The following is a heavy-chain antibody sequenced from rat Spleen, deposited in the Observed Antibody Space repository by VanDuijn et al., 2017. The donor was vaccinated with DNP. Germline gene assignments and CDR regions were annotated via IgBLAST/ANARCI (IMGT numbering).Heavy chain of an antibody. CDR3: ARGGGDGFAY. CDR1: GFTFNNYG. CDR2: INIGSGDT. Sequence: EVQLVESDGGFVQSGRSLKLSCAASGFTFNNYGMAWVRQTPTKGLEWVASINIGSGDTYYRDSVKGRFTISRDNTKNTQYLQMDSLRSEGTATYFCARGGGDGFAYWGRGTLVTVSS. D-gene: IGHD1-1*01. J-gene: IGHJ3*01. V-gene: IGHV5S14*01.